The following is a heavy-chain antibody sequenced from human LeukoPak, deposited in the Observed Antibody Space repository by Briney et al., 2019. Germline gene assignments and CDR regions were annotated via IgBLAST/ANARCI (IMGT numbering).Heavy chain of an antibody. V-gene: IGHV3-66*01. CDR1: GFIVSNSY. CDR2: IYSGGVT. J-gene: IGHJ4*02. D-gene: IGHD3-22*01. CDR3: AREPNSSGYSEYFDY. Sequence: GGSLRLSCAASGFIVSNSYMNWVRQAPGKGLEWVSLIYSGGVTYYADSVKGRFTISRDNSKNTLYLQMNSLRVEDTAVYYCAREPNSSGYSEYFDYWGQGALVTVSS.